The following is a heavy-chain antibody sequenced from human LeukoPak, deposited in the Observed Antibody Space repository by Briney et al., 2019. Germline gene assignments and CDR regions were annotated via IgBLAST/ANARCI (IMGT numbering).Heavy chain of an antibody. CDR3: AGGGYSSGWHYYYGMDV. V-gene: IGHV4-59*08. Sequence: SETLSLTCTVSGGSISSYYWSWIRQPPGKGLEWIGYIYYSGSTNYNTSLKSRDTISVDTSKDQFSMKLSSVTAADTAVYYCAGGGYSSGWHYYYGMDVWAQGTAVSVS. CDR2: IYYSGST. J-gene: IGHJ6*02. CDR1: GGSISSYY. D-gene: IGHD6-19*01.